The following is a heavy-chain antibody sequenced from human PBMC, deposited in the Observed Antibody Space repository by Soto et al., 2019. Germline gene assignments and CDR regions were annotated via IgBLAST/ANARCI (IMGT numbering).Heavy chain of an antibody. J-gene: IGHJ4*02. Sequence: ASVKVSCKASGDTFTSYGMSLVRQAPGQGLEWMGWISAYNGNTNYAQKLQGRVTMTTDTSTSTAYMELRSLRSDDTAVYYCARASGIAVAGSKSPSRFDYWGQGTLVXVSS. D-gene: IGHD6-19*01. V-gene: IGHV1-18*01. CDR1: GDTFTSYG. CDR3: ARASGIAVAGSKSPSRFDY. CDR2: ISAYNGNT.